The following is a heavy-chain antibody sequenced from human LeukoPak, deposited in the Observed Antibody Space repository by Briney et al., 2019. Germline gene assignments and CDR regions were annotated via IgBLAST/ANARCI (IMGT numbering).Heavy chain of an antibody. Sequence: ASVKVSCKASGYTFTSYDINWVRQATGQGLEWMGWINPNSGNTGYAQKFQGRVTITRNTSISTAYMELSSLRSEDTAVYYCARGVRTIFGVVIIYYFDYWGQGTLVTVSS. CDR1: GYTFTSYD. D-gene: IGHD3-3*01. J-gene: IGHJ4*02. CDR3: ARGVRTIFGVVIIYYFDY. CDR2: INPNSGNT. V-gene: IGHV1-8*01.